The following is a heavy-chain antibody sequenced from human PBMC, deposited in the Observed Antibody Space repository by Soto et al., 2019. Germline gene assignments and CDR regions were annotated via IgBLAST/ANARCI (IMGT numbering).Heavy chain of an antibody. CDR3: AGDKTDYDFWSGPFGGMDV. J-gene: IGHJ6*02. Sequence: SETLSLTCTVSGGSVSSVSYYWSWIRQHPGKGLEWIGYIYYSGSTYYNPSLKSRVTISVDTSKNQFSLKLSSVTAADTAVYYCAGDKTDYDFWSGPFGGMDVWGQGTTVTVSS. CDR1: GGSVSSVSYY. CDR2: IYYSGST. D-gene: IGHD3-3*01. V-gene: IGHV4-31*03.